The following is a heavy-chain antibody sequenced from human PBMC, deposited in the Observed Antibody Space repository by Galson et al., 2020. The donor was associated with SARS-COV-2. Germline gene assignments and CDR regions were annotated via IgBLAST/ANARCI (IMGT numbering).Heavy chain of an antibody. CDR3: ARGRGGVGMIVVVTAYYYYGMDG. V-gene: IGHV3-30-3*01. CDR1: GFTFSSYA. CDR2: ISYDGSNK. J-gene: IGHJ6*02. D-gene: IGHD3-22*01. Sequence: QLGETLKISCAASGFTFSSYAMHWVRQAPGKGLEWVAVISYDGSNKYYADSVTGRFTISRDNSKNTLYLQMNSLRAEDTAVYYCARGRGGVGMIVVVTAYYYYGMDGWGQGTTSTVSS.